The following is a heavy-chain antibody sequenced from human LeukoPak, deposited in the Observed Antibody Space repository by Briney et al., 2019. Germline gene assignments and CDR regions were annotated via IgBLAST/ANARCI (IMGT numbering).Heavy chain of an antibody. CDR3: AKVSRRPYYYYGMDV. Sequence: GGSLRLSCAASGLTFHDYAMHWVRQAPGKGLEWVSLISWDGGSTYYADSVKGRFTISRDNSENSLYLQMNSLRAEDTALYYCAKVSRRPYYYYGMDVWGKGTTVTVSS. V-gene: IGHV3-43D*04. J-gene: IGHJ6*04. D-gene: IGHD3-16*02. CDR1: GLTFHDYA. CDR2: ISWDGGST.